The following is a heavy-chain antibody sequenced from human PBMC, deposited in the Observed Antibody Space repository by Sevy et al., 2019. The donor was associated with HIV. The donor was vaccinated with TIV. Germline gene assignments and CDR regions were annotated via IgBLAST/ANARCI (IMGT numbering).Heavy chain of an antibody. CDR1: GFTFSNFW. D-gene: IGHD6-13*01. J-gene: IGHJ4*02. V-gene: IGHV3-7*04. CDR2: IKEDGSQK. Sequence: GKSLKISCTASGFTFSNFWMIWVRQATGKGLESVANIKEDGSQKYHVDSVKGRFTISRDNAKNSLFLQMNSLRAEDTAVYYCVRAVAAADSFWGQGTLVTVSS. CDR3: VRAVAAADSF.